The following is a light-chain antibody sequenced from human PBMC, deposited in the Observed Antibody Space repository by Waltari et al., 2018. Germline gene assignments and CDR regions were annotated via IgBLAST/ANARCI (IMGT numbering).Light chain of an antibody. V-gene: IGKV3-11*01. J-gene: IGKJ4*01. Sequence: DIVLTQSPATLSLSPGERATLSCRASQSVNNYLAWYQQKPGQAPRLLIYGASNRATGIPARFSGSGSGTDFTLTISTLEPEDVAVYYCQQRRNWPLTFGGGTKVEIK. CDR2: GAS. CDR1: QSVNNY. CDR3: QQRRNWPLT.